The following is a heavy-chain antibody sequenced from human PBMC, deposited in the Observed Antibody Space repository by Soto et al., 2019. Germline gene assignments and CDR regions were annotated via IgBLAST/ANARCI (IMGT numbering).Heavy chain of an antibody. CDR3: ATIDSYGYGVDY. J-gene: IGHJ4*02. D-gene: IGHD5-18*01. CDR2: CDPEDGEK. V-gene: IGHV1-24*01. CDR1: GYTLTELS. Sequence: QVQLVQSGAEVKKPGASVKVSCKVSGYTLTELSMHWVRQAPGKGLEWMGGCDPEDGEKNYEQKFQGRVTMTEDTSKDSDYMELSSLGSEDTAVYACATIDSYGYGVDYWGQGTLVTVSS.